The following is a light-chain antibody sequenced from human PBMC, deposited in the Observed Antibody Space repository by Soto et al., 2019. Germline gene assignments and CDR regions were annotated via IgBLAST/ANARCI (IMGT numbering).Light chain of an antibody. Sequence: QSALTQPAAVSGSPGQTITISCTGASSDVSVYNSVSWYQQLPGKAPKLIIYEVNNRPSGVSDRFSGFKSGNTASLTISGLQAEDEAQYYCSSYTGSTTLDYVFGTGTKVTVL. CDR2: EVN. V-gene: IGLV2-14*01. CDR3: SSYTGSTTLDYV. CDR1: SSDVSVYNS. J-gene: IGLJ1*01.